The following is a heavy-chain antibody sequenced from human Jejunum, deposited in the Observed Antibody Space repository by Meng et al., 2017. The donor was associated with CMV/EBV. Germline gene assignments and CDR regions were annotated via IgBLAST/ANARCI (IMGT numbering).Heavy chain of an antibody. CDR1: CFTFTNYG. CDR3: ARVEVGITSGDY. D-gene: IGHD1-26*01. J-gene: IGHJ4*02. Sequence: QLGQSGDEEKKAAASGKVPSKVSCFTFTNYGIAWLRQPPGKGLEWMELIIADNGNTNYAQTLQGRLTMTTDTSTSTAYMELRSLRSDDTAVYYCARVEVGITSGDYWGQGTLVTVSS. V-gene: IGHV1-18*01. CDR2: IIADNGNT.